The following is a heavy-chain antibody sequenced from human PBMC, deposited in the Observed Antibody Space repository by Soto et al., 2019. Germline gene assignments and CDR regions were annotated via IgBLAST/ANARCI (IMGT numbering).Heavy chain of an antibody. CDR2: ISGSGGST. D-gene: IGHD3-3*01. CDR1: GFTFSSYA. J-gene: IGHJ4*02. V-gene: IGHV3-23*01. CDR3: AKGDFWSGHAGGPFDY. Sequence: PGGSLRLSCAASGFTFSSYAMSWVRQAPGKGLEWVSAISGSGGSTYYADSVKGRFTISRDNSKNTLYLQMNSLRAGDTAVYYCAKGDFWSGHAGGPFDYWGQGTLVTVSS.